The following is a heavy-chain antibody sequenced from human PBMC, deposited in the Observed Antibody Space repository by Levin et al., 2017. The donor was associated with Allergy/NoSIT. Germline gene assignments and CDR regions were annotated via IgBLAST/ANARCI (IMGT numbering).Heavy chain of an antibody. J-gene: IGHJ6*03. CDR2: IWYDGSNK. V-gene: IGHV3-33*01. Sequence: GGSLRLSCAASGFTFSSYGMHWVRQAPGKGLEWVTVIWYDGSNKYYADSVKGRFTISRDNSKNTLYLQMNSLRAEDTAVYYCARDGQVDGFYYYYYMDVWGKGTTVTVSS. CDR3: ARDGQVDGFYYYYYMDV. CDR1: GFTFSSYG. D-gene: IGHD3/OR15-3a*01.